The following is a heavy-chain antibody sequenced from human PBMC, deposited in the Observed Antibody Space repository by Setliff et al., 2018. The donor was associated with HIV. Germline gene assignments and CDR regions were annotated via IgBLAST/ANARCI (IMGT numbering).Heavy chain of an antibody. Sequence: SVKVSCKPSGGTFNTYPIAWVRQAPGQGLEWMGGVAPNLRMPNYIQKFKGRLTITADESTSTVYMELTNLRSEDTAMYYCAREKSPVLEYFDWLKPRHVFDVWGQGTVVTVSS. CDR1: GGTFNTYP. CDR2: VAPNLRMP. V-gene: IGHV1-69*10. J-gene: IGHJ3*01. D-gene: IGHD3-9*01. CDR3: AREKSPVLEYFDWLKPRHVFDV.